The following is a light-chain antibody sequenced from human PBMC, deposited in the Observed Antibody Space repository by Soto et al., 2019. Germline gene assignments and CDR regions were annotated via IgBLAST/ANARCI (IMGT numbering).Light chain of an antibody. CDR2: LGS. CDR1: QILLHSDGYNY. J-gene: IGKJ1*01. CDR3: MQPLQSWT. V-gene: IGKV2-28*01. Sequence: DIVMTQSPLSLPVTPGEPASICLMSSQILLHSDGYNYLDWYLQKPGQSPQLLIYLGSNRASGVPDRFSGSGSGTDFTLKISRVEAEDVGVYYCMQPLQSWTFGQGTKVDI.